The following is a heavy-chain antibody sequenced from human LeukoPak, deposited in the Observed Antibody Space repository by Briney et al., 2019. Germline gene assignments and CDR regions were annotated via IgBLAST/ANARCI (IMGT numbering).Heavy chain of an antibody. Sequence: GXXLRLSCAASGFTFSSYSMNWVRQAPGKGVEWVSYISSGGSAIYHADSVKRRFPISRDNARSSLDLQMNSLRAEDTAVYYCARAYCSSTSCYDSWFDPWGQGTLVTVSS. D-gene: IGHD2-2*01. CDR2: ISSGGSAI. CDR1: GFTFSSYS. V-gene: IGHV3-48*04. J-gene: IGHJ5*02. CDR3: ARAYCSSTSCYDSWFDP.